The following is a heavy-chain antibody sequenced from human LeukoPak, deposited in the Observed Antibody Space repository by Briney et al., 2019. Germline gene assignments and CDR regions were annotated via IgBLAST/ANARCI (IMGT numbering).Heavy chain of an antibody. Sequence: SETLSLTCSVSGGSISRHYWSWIRHPPGKGLEWIGYISYSGGTRYNPSFQSRVTISLDTSKTHFSLKLTSVTAADTAMYYCARLLNNDNAGDPDTFDMWGPGTMVTVSA. V-gene: IGHV4-59*08. D-gene: IGHD4-17*01. CDR1: GGSISRHY. J-gene: IGHJ3*02. CDR3: ARLLNNDNAGDPDTFDM. CDR2: ISYSGGT.